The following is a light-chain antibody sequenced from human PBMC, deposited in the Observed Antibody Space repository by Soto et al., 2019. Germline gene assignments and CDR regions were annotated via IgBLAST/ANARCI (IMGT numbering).Light chain of an antibody. CDR2: END. Sequence: QSVLTQPPSASGTPGQRVTVSCSGSSSTIGDNNVAWYKKLAGSAPKLLIYENDQRPSGVPDRFSGSKSGTSASLAISGLRPEDEATYYCSTCDDSLSSVLFGGGTKLTVL. V-gene: IGLV1-47*01. CDR3: STCDDSLSSVL. CDR1: SSTIGDNN. J-gene: IGLJ2*01.